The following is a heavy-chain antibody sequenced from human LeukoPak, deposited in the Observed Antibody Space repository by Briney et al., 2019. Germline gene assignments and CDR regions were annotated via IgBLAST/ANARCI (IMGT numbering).Heavy chain of an antibody. CDR1: GGSISSYY. Sequence: PSETLSLTCTVSGGSISSYYWSWIRHPPGKGLEWLGYIYYSGSTNYNPSLKSRVTISVDTSKNQFSLKLSSVTAADTAVYYCARGYYGAHGGFDYWGQGTLVTVSS. CDR2: IYYSGST. D-gene: IGHD4-17*01. V-gene: IGHV4-59*01. CDR3: ARGYYGAHGGFDY. J-gene: IGHJ4*02.